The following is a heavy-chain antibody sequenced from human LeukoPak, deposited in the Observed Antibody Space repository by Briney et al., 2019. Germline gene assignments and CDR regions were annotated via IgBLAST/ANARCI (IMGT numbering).Heavy chain of an antibody. CDR3: ARTSFGSSTPFDL. D-gene: IGHD2-2*01. J-gene: IGHJ5*02. CDR1: GYTFTGYY. Sequence: ASVNVSCKASGYTFTGYYMHWVRQAPGQGLEWMGWINPNSGGTNYAQKFQGRVTMTRDTSISTAYMELSRLRSDDTAVYYCARTSFGSSTPFDLWGQGTLVTVSS. CDR2: INPNSGGT. V-gene: IGHV1-2*02.